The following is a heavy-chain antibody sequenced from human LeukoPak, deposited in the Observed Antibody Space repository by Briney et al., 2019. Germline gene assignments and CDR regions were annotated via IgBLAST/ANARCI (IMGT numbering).Heavy chain of an antibody. V-gene: IGHV4-61*02. CDR1: GGSISSGSYD. CDR2: IYTSGST. J-gene: IGHJ6*03. CDR3: ARTTVTTSHYYYYYYMDV. D-gene: IGHD4-17*01. Sequence: SQTLSLTWTVSGGSISSGSYDWSWIRQPAGKGLEWIGRIYTSGSTNYNPSLKSPVTISVDTSKNQFSLKLSSVTAADTAVYYCARTTVTTSHYYYYYYMDVWGKGTTVTVSS.